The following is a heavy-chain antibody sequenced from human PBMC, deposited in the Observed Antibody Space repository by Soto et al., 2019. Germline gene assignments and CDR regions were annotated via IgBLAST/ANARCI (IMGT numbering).Heavy chain of an antibody. CDR1: GFTFSSYG. CDR3: AKAPLLPFSDFWRGYLA. D-gene: IGHD3-3*01. Sequence: PGGSLRLSCAASGFTFSSYGMHWVRQAPGKGLEWVAVIWDDGSSKYYADSVKGRFTISRDNSKNTLYLQMNSLRAEDTAVYYCAKAPLLPFSDFWRGYLAGGEETRVTAPS. V-gene: IGHV3-33*06. CDR2: IWDDGSSK. J-gene: IGHJ4*02.